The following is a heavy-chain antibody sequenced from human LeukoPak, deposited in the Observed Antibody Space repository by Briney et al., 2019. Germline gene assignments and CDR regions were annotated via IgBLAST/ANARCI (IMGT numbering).Heavy chain of an antibody. CDR3: ARGSGYLLDRDY. CDR2: IYTSGST. D-gene: IGHD3-22*01. CDR1: GGSISSGSYY. V-gene: IGHV4-61*02. Sequence: PSQTLSLTCTVSGGSISSGSYYWRWIRQPAGTGLEWIGRIYTSGSTNYNPSLKSRVTISVDTSKNQFSLKLSSVTAADTAVYYCARGSGYLLDRDYWGQGTLVTVSS. J-gene: IGHJ4*02.